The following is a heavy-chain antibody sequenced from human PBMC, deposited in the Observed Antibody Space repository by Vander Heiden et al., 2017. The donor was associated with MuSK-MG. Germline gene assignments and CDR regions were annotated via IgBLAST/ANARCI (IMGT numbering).Heavy chain of an antibody. CDR3: ARDHRWLATDYYYYMDV. Sequence: QVQLVESGGGAVQPGRSLRIGCAASGFTCSSYGMHRVPQAPGKGLEWVAVIWYDGSNKYYADSVKGRFTISRDNSKNTLYLQMNSLRAEDTAVDYCARDHRWLATDYYYYMDVWGKGTTVTVSS. V-gene: IGHV3-33*01. CDR1: GFTCSSYG. CDR2: IWYDGSNK. J-gene: IGHJ6*03. D-gene: IGHD6-19*01.